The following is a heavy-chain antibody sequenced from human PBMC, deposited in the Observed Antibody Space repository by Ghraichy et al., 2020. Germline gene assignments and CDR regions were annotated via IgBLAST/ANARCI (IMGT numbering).Heavy chain of an antibody. D-gene: IGHD6-13*01. CDR3: ASGTGYSSSWYGPAEYFQH. CDR2: ISGSGSST. V-gene: IGHV3-23*01. Sequence: GGSLRLSCAASGFTFSSYAMSWVRQAPGKGLEWVSAISGSGSSTYYADSVKGRFTISRDNSKNTLYLQRNSLRAEDTAVYYCASGTGYSSSWYGPAEYFQHWGQGSPVTFSS. J-gene: IGHJ1*01. CDR1: GFTFSSYA.